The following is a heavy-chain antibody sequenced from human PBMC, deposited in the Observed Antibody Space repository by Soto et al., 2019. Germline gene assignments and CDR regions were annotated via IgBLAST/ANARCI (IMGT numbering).Heavy chain of an antibody. CDR3: AHRQRTVYFDY. J-gene: IGHJ4*02. CDR1: GFSLSTSGVG. V-gene: IGHV2-5*02. D-gene: IGHD4-17*01. CDR2: IYWDDDK. Sequence: QITLKESGPTLVKPTQTLTLTCTFSGFSLSTSGVGVGWIRQPPGKALEWLALIYWDDDKRYSPSLKSRLTITEDTSKSPVVLTMTNMDPVDTATYYCAHRQRTVYFDYWGQGTLVTVSS.